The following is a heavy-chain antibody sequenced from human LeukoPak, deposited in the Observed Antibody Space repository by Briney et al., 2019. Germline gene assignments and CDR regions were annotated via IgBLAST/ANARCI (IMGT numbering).Heavy chain of an antibody. Sequence: SETLSLTCTVSGGSISSYYWSWIRQPPGKGLEWIGYIYYSGSTNYNPSLKSRVTISVDTSKNQFSLKLSSVTAADTAVYYCARQYGSGDNWFDPWGQGTLVTVSS. CDR2: IYYSGST. CDR1: GGSISSYY. CDR3: ARQYGSGDNWFDP. D-gene: IGHD3-10*01. V-gene: IGHV4-59*08. J-gene: IGHJ5*02.